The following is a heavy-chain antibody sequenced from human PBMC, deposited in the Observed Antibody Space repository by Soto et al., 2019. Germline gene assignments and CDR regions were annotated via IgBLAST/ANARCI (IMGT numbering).Heavy chain of an antibody. CDR3: ARDLSRIAAAGSFNWFDP. CDR2: ISAYNGNT. D-gene: IGHD6-13*01. V-gene: IGHV1-18*01. Sequence: ASVKVSCKASGYTFTSYGISWVRQAPGQGLEWMGWISAYNGNTNYAQKLQGRVTMTTDTSTSTAYMELRSLRSDDTAVYYCARDLSRIAAAGSFNWFDPWGQGTLVTVSS. CDR1: GYTFTSYG. J-gene: IGHJ5*02.